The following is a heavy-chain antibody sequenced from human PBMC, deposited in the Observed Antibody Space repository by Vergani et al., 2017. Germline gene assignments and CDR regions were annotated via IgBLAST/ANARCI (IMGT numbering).Heavy chain of an antibody. CDR2: ISYDGSNK. D-gene: IGHD3-3*01. Sequence: QVQLVESGGGVVQPGRSLRLSCAASGFTFSSYAMHWVRQAPGKGLEWVAVISYDGSNKYYADSVKGRFTISRDNSKNTLYLQMNSLRAEDTAVYYCAREAWWVPTIFGVVTYGSGMDVWGQGTTVTVSS. V-gene: IGHV3-30*01. CDR3: AREAWWVPTIFGVVTYGSGMDV. J-gene: IGHJ6*02. CDR1: GFTFSSYA.